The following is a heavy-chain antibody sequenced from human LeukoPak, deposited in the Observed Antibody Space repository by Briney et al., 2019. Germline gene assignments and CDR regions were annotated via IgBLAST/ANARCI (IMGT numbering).Heavy chain of an antibody. CDR3: TRTYSSSSIDY. V-gene: IGHV4-4*07. CDR1: GGSMRNYY. D-gene: IGHD6-6*01. Sequence: SETLSLTCFVSGGSMRNYYWNWIRQPAGQGLEWIGRILTSGSTNYNPSLKSRVTLSVDTSKNQFSLKLSSVTAADTAVYYCTRTYSSSSIDYWGQGALVTVSS. J-gene: IGHJ4*02. CDR2: ILTSGST.